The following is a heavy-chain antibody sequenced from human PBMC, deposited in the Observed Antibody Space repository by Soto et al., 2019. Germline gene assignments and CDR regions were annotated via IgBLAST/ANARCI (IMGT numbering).Heavy chain of an antibody. CDR3: ARDADSGSYSDAVDI. J-gene: IGHJ3*02. CDR1: GFTFSSYG. V-gene: IGHV3-33*01. Sequence: QVQLVESGGGVVQPGRSLRLSCAASGFTFSSYGMHWVRQAPGKGLEWVAVIWYDGSNKYYADSVKGRFTISRDNSKNTLYLQMNSQRAEDTAVYYCARDADSGSYSDAVDIWGQGTMVTVSS. CDR2: IWYDGSNK. D-gene: IGHD1-26*01.